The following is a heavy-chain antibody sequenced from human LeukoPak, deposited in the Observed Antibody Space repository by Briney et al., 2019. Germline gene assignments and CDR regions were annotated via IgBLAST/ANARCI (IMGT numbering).Heavy chain of an antibody. CDR2: RYHRGST. CDR1: GYSISSGYY. V-gene: IGHV4-38-2*02. J-gene: IGHJ4*02. D-gene: IGHD3-22*01. Sequence: SGTLSLACTISGYSISSGYYWGWIRQPPGKGLEWIGSRYHRGSTYYNPSLKSRVTISVDTSKNQFSLNLTSVTAADTAVYYCAQFDSGGYYSTYWGQGTLVTVSS. CDR3: AQFDSGGYYSTY.